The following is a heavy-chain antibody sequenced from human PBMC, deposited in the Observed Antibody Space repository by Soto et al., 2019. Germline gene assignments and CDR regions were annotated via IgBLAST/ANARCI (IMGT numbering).Heavy chain of an antibody. V-gene: IGHV4-59*08. Sequence: RTHCWRCIQKKKRKELEWIGYIYYSGNTNYNPSLKSRVTISVDTSRNQFSLKLTSVTAADTAVYYCARRYYDFWSGLYYWYFDLWGRGALVTVSS. CDR1: RTHC. J-gene: IGHJ2*01. D-gene: IGHD3-3*01. CDR2: IYYSGNT. CDR3: ARRYYDFWSGLYYWYFDL.